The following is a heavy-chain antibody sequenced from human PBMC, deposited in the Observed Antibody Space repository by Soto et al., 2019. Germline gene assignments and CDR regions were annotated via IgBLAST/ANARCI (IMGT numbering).Heavy chain of an antibody. D-gene: IGHD6-19*01. V-gene: IGHV4-34*01. Sequence: SGTLSLTCGVFGLPFNGFYWSWIRQPPGKGLEWIGEINPGGSTHYNPSLRSRLTLSADTSRNQFSLRLSSVTAADTAVYYCTRLRWLQPPTSTDNYYYGMDVWGPRTTVTVSS. CDR3: TRLRWLQPPTSTDNYYYGMDV. CDR2: INPGGST. CDR1: GLPFNGFY. J-gene: IGHJ6*02.